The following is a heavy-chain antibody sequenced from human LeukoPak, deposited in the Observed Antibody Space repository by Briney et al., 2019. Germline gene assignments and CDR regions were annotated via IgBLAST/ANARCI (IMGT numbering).Heavy chain of an antibody. CDR2: MNPNSGNT. V-gene: IGHV1-8*01. D-gene: IGHD6-19*01. CDR3: VIAVAGKGDYFDY. CDR1: GYTFTSYD. J-gene: IGHJ4*02. Sequence: ASVKVSYKASGYTFTSYDINWVRQATGQGLEWMGWMNPNSGNTGYAQKFQGRVTMTRNTSISTAHMELSSLRSEDTAVYYCVIAVAGKGDYFDYWGQGTLVTVSS.